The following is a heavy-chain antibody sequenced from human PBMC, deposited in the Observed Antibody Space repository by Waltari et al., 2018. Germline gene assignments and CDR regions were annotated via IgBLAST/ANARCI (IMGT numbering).Heavy chain of an antibody. CDR3: ASGTDNRSFDY. Sequence: QVQLQQWGAGLLKPSETLSLTCAVYGGSFSGYYWSWIRQPPGKGLEWIGEINHSGSTNYNPSLKSRVTISVDTSKNQFSLKLSSVTAADTAVYYCASGTDNRSFDYWGQGTLVTVSS. CDR2: INHSGST. V-gene: IGHV4-34*01. J-gene: IGHJ4*02. CDR1: GGSFSGYY. D-gene: IGHD1-20*01.